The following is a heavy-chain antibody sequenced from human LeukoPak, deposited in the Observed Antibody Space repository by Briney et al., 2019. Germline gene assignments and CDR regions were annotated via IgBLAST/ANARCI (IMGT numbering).Heavy chain of an antibody. D-gene: IGHD5-18*01. CDR2: ISYDGSNK. V-gene: IGHV3-30*04. CDR3: ARPHSYGYLALRY. CDR1: GFTFSSYA. J-gene: IGHJ4*02. Sequence: GRSLRLSCAASGFTFSSYAMHWVGQAPGKGLEWVAVISYDGSNKYYADSVKGRFTISRDNSKNTLYLQMNSLRAEDTAVYYCARPHSYGYLALRYWGQGTLVTVSS.